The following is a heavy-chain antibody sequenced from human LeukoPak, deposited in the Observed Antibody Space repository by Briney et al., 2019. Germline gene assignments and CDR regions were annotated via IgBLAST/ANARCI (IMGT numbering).Heavy chain of an antibody. Sequence: LSGGSLRLSCAASGFTFSSYAMSWVRQAPGKGLEWVSGINWNGGSTGYADSVKGRFTISRDNAKNSLYLQMNSLRAEDTALYHCARDARLSSGYSSGWYGEFWFDPWGQGTLVTVSS. CDR1: GFTFSSYA. D-gene: IGHD6-19*01. V-gene: IGHV3-20*01. J-gene: IGHJ5*02. CDR3: ARDARLSSGYSSGWYGEFWFDP. CDR2: INWNGGST.